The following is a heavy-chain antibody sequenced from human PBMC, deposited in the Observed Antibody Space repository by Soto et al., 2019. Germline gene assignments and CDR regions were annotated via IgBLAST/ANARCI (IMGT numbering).Heavy chain of an antibody. D-gene: IGHD4-4*01. CDR1: GYNVISHH. Sequence: GXSVKVSFNASGYNVISHHMHLVRQPPGQGLEWMGFITPFAGSATHAQKFQGRITMTRDKSTSSVFMELTSLTSEDVAVYYCARDYLSSKPTLSYFDYWGQGALVTVSS. CDR2: ITPFAGSA. CDR3: ARDYLSSKPTLSYFDY. V-gene: IGHV1-46*01. J-gene: IGHJ4*02.